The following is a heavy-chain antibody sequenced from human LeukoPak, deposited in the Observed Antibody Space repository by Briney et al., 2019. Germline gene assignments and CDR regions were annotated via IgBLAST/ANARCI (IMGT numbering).Heavy chain of an antibody. Sequence: PGRSLRLSCTASGFTFGDYAMSWVRQAPGKGLEWVGFFRSKGYGVTTEYAASVKGRFTISRDDSKSSAYLQMNSLKSEHTAVYYCIRARKLYSSGWYYFDYWGQGTLVTVSS. CDR2: FRSKGYGVTT. CDR1: GFTFGDYA. D-gene: IGHD6-19*01. J-gene: IGHJ4*02. CDR3: IRARKLYSSGWYYFDY. V-gene: IGHV3-49*04.